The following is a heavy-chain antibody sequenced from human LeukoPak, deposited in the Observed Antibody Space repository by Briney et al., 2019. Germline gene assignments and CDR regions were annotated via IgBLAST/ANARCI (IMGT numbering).Heavy chain of an antibody. CDR2: ISGYNGNT. Sequence: ASVKVSCKASGYTSTSYGITWVRQAPGQGLEWMGWISGYNGNTNYAQKFQGRVTMTTDTSTSTAYMELRSLRSDDTAVYYCARTGLSTRHYYYYYYMDVWGKGTTVTVSS. CDR3: ARTGLSTRHYYYYYYMDV. D-gene: IGHD1-14*01. J-gene: IGHJ6*03. CDR1: GYTSTSYG. V-gene: IGHV1-18*01.